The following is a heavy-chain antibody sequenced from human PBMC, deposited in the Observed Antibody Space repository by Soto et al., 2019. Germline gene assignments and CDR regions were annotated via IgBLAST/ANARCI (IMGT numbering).Heavy chain of an antibody. J-gene: IGHJ4*02. CDR1: GFTFDDHG. CDR2: ISWNSGSI. V-gene: IGHV3-9*01. D-gene: IGHD3-9*01. CDR3: VRDTSSGWHLKDH. Sequence: ESGGGLAQPGRSLRLSCVASGFTFDDHGMHWVRQIPGRGLAWVSGISWNSGSIGYAESVKGRFTIFRDNAKNSLYLEMNSLRQEDTALYYCVRDTSSGWHLKDHWGQGVQVSVSS.